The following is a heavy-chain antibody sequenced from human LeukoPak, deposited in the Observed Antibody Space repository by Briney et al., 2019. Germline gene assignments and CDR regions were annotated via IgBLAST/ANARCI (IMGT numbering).Heavy chain of an antibody. CDR3: ARELWFANAPGSWLDP. V-gene: IGHV4-30-2*01. D-gene: IGHD2-21*01. CDR2: IFHSGST. CDR1: GDSISSGAYS. Sequence: PSETLSLTCVVSGDSISSGAYSWSWIRQPPGKGLEWIGYIFHSGSTSYNPSLKSRVTISVDNSKNQFSLRLSSVTAADTAVYYCARELWFANAPGSWLDPWGQGTLVTVSS. J-gene: IGHJ5*02.